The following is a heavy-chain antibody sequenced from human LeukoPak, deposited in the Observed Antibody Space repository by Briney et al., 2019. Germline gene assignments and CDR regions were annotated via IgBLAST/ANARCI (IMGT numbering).Heavy chain of an antibody. V-gene: IGHV3-48*03. CDR1: GFTFSSYE. Sequence: GGSLRLSCAASGFTFSSYEMNWVRQAPGKGLKWVSYISSSGSTIYYADSVKGRFTISRDNSKNTLYLQMNSLRAEDTAVYYCASAGTIFGGYIAFDIWGQGTMVTVSS. D-gene: IGHD3-3*01. CDR3: ASAGTIFGGYIAFDI. J-gene: IGHJ3*02. CDR2: ISSSGSTI.